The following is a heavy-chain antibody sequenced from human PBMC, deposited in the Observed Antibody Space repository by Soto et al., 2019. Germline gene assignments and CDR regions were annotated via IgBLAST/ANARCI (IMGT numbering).Heavy chain of an antibody. CDR2: IYPGDSDT. CDR1: GYSFTSYW. J-gene: IGHJ4*02. Sequence: GESLKISCKGSGYSFTSYWISWVRQMPGKGLEWMGIIYPGDSDTRYSPSFQGQVTISADKSISTAYLQWSSLKASDTAMYYCARLTPLEWLFGDYFDYWGQGTLVTVSS. V-gene: IGHV5-51*01. D-gene: IGHD3-3*01. CDR3: ARLTPLEWLFGDYFDY.